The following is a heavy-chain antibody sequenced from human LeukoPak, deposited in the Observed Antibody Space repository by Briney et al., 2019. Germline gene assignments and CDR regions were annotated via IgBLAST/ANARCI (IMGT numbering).Heavy chain of an antibody. Sequence: GGSLRLSCAASGFTFRSHDMSWVRQAPGKGLEWVSGISASGGSTFYADSVKGRFTISRDNSKNTLYLQMNSLRAEDTAVYYCAKPLEDVWGSYRYPPYGMDVWGQGTTVTVSS. J-gene: IGHJ6*02. CDR1: GFTFRSHD. CDR3: AKPLEDVWGSYRYPPYGMDV. V-gene: IGHV3-23*01. D-gene: IGHD3-16*02. CDR2: ISASGGST.